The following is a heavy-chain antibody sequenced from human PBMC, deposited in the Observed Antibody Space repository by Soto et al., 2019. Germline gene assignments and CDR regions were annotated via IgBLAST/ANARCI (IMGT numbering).Heavy chain of an antibody. Sequence: SETLSLTCTVSGGSISNSNYYWGWIRQPPGKGLEWIGSIYYTGNTYYNPSLKSRVTISVDTSKNQFSLKLGSVTASDTAVYYCARGPSGDKVDYWGQGTLVTVSS. D-gene: IGHD1-26*01. V-gene: IGHV4-39*01. J-gene: IGHJ4*02. CDR1: GGSISNSNYY. CDR3: ARGPSGDKVDY. CDR2: IYYTGNT.